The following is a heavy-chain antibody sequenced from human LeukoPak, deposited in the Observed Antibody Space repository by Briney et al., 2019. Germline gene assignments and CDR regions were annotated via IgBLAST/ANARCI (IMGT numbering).Heavy chain of an antibody. CDR2: INPNSGGT. D-gene: IGHD3-10*01. J-gene: IGHJ4*02. V-gene: IGHV1-2*02. Sequence: ASVKVSCKASGYTFTGYYMHWVRQAPGQGLEWMGWINPNSGGTNYAQKFQGRVTMTTDTSTSTAYMELRSLRSDDTAVYYCARDLVSLLWFGESPGMRFDYWGQGTLVTVSS. CDR3: ARDLVSLLWFGESPGMRFDY. CDR1: GYTFTGYY.